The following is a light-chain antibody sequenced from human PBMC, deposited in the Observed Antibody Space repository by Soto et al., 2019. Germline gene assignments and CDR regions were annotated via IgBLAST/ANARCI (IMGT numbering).Light chain of an antibody. CDR3: CSYAGSGPFVV. Sequence: QSPLTQPASVSGSPGQSITISCTGTSSDVGIYNLVSWYQQHPGKAPKLMIYEGSERPSGVSNRFSGSKSGNTASLTISGLQAEDEADYYCCSYAGSGPFVVFGGGTKLTVL. CDR2: EGS. CDR1: SSDVGIYNL. J-gene: IGLJ2*01. V-gene: IGLV2-23*03.